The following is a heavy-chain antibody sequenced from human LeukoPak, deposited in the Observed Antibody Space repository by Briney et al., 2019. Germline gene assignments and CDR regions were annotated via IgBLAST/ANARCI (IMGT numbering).Heavy chain of an antibody. Sequence: SGPTLAKPTQTLTLTCTFSGLSLSTSGEGVGWIRQPPGKALEWLAVIYWDDDKRYSPSLHSRLTITKDTSKNQVVLTMTNMDPVDTATYFCARSSPRGYFFDYWRQGTLVTVSS. CDR1: GLSLSTSGEG. J-gene: IGHJ4*02. CDR3: ARSSPRGYFFDY. D-gene: IGHD2/OR15-2a*01. CDR2: IYWDDDK. V-gene: IGHV2-5*02.